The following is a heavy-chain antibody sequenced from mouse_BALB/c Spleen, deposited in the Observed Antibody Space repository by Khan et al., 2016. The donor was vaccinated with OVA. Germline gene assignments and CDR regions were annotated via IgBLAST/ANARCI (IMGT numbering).Heavy chain of an antibody. CDR1: GFTFNTYA. V-gene: IGHV10-1*02. Sequence: EVQLVESGGGLVQPKGSLKLSCAASGFTFNTYAMNWVRQAPGKGLEWVARIRSKSNNYATYYADSVKDRFTISRDDSQSMLYLQMNNLKTADTAMYYCVSRSWFAYWGQGTLVTVSA. CDR2: IRSKSNNYAT. CDR3: VSRSWFAY. J-gene: IGHJ3*01.